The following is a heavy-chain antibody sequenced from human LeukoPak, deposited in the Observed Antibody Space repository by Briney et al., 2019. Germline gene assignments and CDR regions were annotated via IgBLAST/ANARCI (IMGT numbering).Heavy chain of an antibody. Sequence: SETLSLTCTVSGGSISSSSYYWGWIRQPPGKGLEWIGSIYYSGSTYYNPSLKSRVTISVDTSKNQFSLKLSSVTAADTAVYYCARDSSGWPAFDYWGQGTLVPVSS. CDR3: ARDSSGWPAFDY. D-gene: IGHD6-19*01. V-gene: IGHV4-39*07. CDR2: IYYSGST. J-gene: IGHJ4*02. CDR1: GGSISSSSYY.